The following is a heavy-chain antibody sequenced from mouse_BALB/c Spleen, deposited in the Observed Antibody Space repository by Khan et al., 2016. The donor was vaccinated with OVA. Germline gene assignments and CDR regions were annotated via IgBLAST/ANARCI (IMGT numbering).Heavy chain of an antibody. V-gene: IGHV6-6*02. CDR3: WILL. CDR1: GFTFSNYW. CDR2: IRLKSDDYVT. Sequence: EVKVEESGGGLVQPGGSMKLSCVASGFTFSNYWMNWVRQSPEQGREWVAEIRLKSDDYVTPYAESGKGRFNISRDDSKSSVYLQMNNLRAEDAGIYYCWILLWGQGTTITVTS. J-gene: IGHJ2*01.